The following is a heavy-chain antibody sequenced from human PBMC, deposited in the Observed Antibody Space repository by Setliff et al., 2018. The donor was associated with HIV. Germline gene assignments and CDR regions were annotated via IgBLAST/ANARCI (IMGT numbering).Heavy chain of an antibody. D-gene: IGHD3-9*01. Sequence: SETLSLTCTVSDSAMDSYYWSWVRQSPGRGLEYVGYIYWTGKTDYNPSLKSRVTISLDTSGNQFSLKLNSVTGADTAVYYCAKISPRGYSDITTGRLTDPFDVWGPGTMVTVSS. CDR1: DSAMDSYY. J-gene: IGHJ3*01. CDR2: IYWTGKT. CDR3: AKISPRGYSDITTGRLTDPFDV. V-gene: IGHV4-59*12.